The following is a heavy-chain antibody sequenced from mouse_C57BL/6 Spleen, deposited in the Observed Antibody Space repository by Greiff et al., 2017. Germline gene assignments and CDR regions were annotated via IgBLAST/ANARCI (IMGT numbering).Heavy chain of an antibody. CDR2: IYPGSGST. CDR1: GYTFTSYW. J-gene: IGHJ1*03. V-gene: IGHV1-55*01. CDR3: ARGYYGNSHWYFEV. D-gene: IGHD2-1*01. Sequence: QVQLQQPGAELVKPGASVKMSCKASGYTFTSYWITWVKQRPGQGLEWIGDIYPGSGSTNYNEKFKSKATLTVDTSSSTAYMQLSSLTSEDSAVYYCARGYYGNSHWYFEVWGTGTTVTVSS.